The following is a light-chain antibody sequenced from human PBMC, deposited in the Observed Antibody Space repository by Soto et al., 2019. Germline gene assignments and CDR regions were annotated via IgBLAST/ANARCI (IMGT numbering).Light chain of an antibody. CDR2: EVN. CDR1: SSDVGGYNY. CDR3: SSYAGSTNYV. J-gene: IGLJ1*01. V-gene: IGLV2-8*01. Sequence: QSALTQPPSASGSPGQSVTISCTGTSSDVGGYNYVSWHQQHPGKAPKLIIYEVNKRPSGVPDRFSGSKSGNTASLTVSGLQADDEADYYCSSYAGSTNYVFGTGTKVTVL.